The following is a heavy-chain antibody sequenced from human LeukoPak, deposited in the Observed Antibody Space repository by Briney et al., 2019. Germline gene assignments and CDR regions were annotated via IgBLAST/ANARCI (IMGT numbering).Heavy chain of an antibody. CDR1: GGTFSSYA. V-gene: IGHV1-69*13. CDR2: IIPIFGTA. CDR3: ALGALWFGYTTYGMDV. J-gene: IGHJ6*02. Sequence: GASVKVSCKASGGTFSSYAISWVRPAPGQGLEWMGGIIPIFGTANYAQKFQGRVTITADESTSKAYMELSSLRSEDTAVYYCALGALWFGYTTYGMDVWGQGTTVTVSS. D-gene: IGHD3-10*01.